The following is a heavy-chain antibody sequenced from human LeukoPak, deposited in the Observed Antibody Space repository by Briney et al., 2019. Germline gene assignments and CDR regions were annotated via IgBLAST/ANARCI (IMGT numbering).Heavy chain of an antibody. CDR2: IYFSGST. J-gene: IGHJ3*02. Sequence: SETLSLTCTVSGVSISSYYWSWIRQPPGKGLEWIGYIYFSGSTNYKPSLKSRVTISVDTSKNQFSLKLSSVTVADTAVYYCARSSYYYAADAFDIWGQGTKVTVSS. V-gene: IGHV4-59*01. CDR1: GVSISSYY. CDR3: ARSSYYYAADAFDI. D-gene: IGHD3-10*01.